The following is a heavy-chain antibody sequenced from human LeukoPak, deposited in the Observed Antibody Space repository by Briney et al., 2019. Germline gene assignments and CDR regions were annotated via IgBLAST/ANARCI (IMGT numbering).Heavy chain of an antibody. D-gene: IGHD2-2*01. CDR2: IYYSGST. V-gene: IGHV4-39*01. CDR1: GGSIRSSYYY. Sequence: PSETLSLTCTVSGGSIRSSYYYWGWIRQPPGKGLEWIGGIYYSGSTYYNPSLKSRVTISVDTSKNQFSLKLSSVTAADTAVYYCARNGGRYCSSTSCYAGFDPWGQGTLVTVSS. CDR3: ARNGGRYCSSTSCYAGFDP. J-gene: IGHJ5*02.